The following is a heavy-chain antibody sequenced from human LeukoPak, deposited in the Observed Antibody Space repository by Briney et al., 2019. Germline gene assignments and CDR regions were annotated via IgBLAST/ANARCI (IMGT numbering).Heavy chain of an antibody. Sequence: ASVKVSCKASGYTFTGYYMHWVRQAPGQGLEWMGWINPNSGGTNYAQKFQGRVTMTRDTSISTAYMELSRLRSDDTAVYYCARDTVVVTAILYYWGQGTLVTVSS. J-gene: IGHJ4*02. CDR3: ARDTVVVTAILYY. D-gene: IGHD2-21*02. CDR1: GYTFTGYY. V-gene: IGHV1-2*02. CDR2: INPNSGGT.